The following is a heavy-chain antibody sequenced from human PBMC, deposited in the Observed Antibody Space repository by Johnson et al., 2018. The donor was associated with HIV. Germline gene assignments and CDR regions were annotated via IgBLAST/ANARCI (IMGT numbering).Heavy chain of an antibody. CDR3: AKDSGYENAFDI. CDR1: GFTFDNYG. D-gene: IGHD5-12*01. V-gene: IGHV3-20*04. Sequence: VQLVESGGGLVRPGGSLRLSCAASGFTFDNYGMSWVRQAPGKGLEWVSGINWNGGSTGYADSVKGRFTISRDNSKNSLYLQMNSLRAEDTALYYCAKDSGYENAFDIWGQGTMVTVSS. J-gene: IGHJ3*02. CDR2: INWNGGST.